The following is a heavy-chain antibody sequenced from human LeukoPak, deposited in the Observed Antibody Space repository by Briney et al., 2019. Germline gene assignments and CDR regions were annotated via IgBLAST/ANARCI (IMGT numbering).Heavy chain of an antibody. CDR3: AKGVTIFGVVPDDAFDI. V-gene: IGHV3-23*01. CDR2: ISGSGGST. D-gene: IGHD3-3*01. J-gene: IGHJ3*02. Sequence: PGGSLRLSCAASGFTFSSYAMSWVRQAPGKGLEWVSAISGSGGSTYYADSVKGRFTISRDNSKNTLYLQMNSLGAEDTAVYYCAKGVTIFGVVPDDAFDIWGQGTMVTVSS. CDR1: GFTFSSYA.